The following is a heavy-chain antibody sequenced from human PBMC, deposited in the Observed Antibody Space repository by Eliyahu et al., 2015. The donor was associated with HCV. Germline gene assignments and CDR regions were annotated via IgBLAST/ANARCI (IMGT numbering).Heavy chain of an antibody. V-gene: IGHV3-23*01. D-gene: IGHD3-10*01. CDR2: IWSSGGRT. J-gene: IGHJ4*02. CDR1: GFTFTNYA. CDR3: AKGGLMVRAAYLDY. Sequence: EVQLLESGGGLIQPGGSLRLSCAASGFTFTNYAMSWVRQAPGKGLEWVSTIWSSGGRTFYPDSVKGRFTISRDNSQNMMYLQMNSLRVEDTAVYYCAKGGLMVRAAYLDYWGQGTLVTVSS.